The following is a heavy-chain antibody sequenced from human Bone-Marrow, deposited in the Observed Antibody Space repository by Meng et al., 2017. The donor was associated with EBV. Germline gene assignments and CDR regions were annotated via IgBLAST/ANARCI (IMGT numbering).Heavy chain of an antibody. D-gene: IGHD3-10*01. CDR2: ISSSSGDI. CDR3: ARPLYGSGSFRFDY. Sequence: EVQLVESGGGVGKPGGSVRLSCAASGFIFSTYSMTWVRQGPGKGLEWVSSISSSSGDIQYADSVKGRFTISRDNAKNSLYLQMNSLRAEDTAVYYCARPLYGSGSFRFDYWGQGTLVTVS. V-gene: IGHV3-21*01. J-gene: IGHJ4*02. CDR1: GFIFSTYS.